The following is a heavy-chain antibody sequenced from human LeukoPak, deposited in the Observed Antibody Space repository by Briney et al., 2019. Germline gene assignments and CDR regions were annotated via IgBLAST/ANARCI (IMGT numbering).Heavy chain of an antibody. Sequence: PGGSLRLSCAASGFNFHDYGMTGVRQAPGRGLEWVSGVNWSGSSTNYADSVKGRFTISRDSATSSLYLQMNSLRAEDTALYYCARAHNYDGRDYYYAFSDYWGQGTLVTVSS. J-gene: IGHJ4*02. CDR3: ARAHNYDGRDYYYAFSDY. CDR2: VNWSGSST. CDR1: GFNFHDYG. D-gene: IGHD3-22*01. V-gene: IGHV3-20*04.